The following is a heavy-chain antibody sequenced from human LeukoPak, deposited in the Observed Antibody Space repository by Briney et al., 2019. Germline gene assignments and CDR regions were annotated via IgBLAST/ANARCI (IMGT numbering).Heavy chain of an antibody. CDR3: ARDGGYCSGGSCYDYYMDV. D-gene: IGHD2-15*01. CDR2: ISAYNGNT. V-gene: IGHV1-18*04. Sequence: ASVKVSCKASGYTFTGYYMHWVRQAPGQGLEWMGWISAYNGNTNYAQKLQGRVTMTTDTSTSTAYMELRSLRSDDTAVYYCARDGGYCSGGSCYDYYMDVWGKGTTVTVSS. J-gene: IGHJ6*03. CDR1: GYTFTGYY.